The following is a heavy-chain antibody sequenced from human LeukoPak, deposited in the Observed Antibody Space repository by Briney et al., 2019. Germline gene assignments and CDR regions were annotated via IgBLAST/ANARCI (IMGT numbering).Heavy chain of an antibody. J-gene: IGHJ6*02. CDR3: AKDISSSWYSHYYGMDV. D-gene: IGHD6-13*01. V-gene: IGHV3-9*01. CDR2: ISWNSGSI. CDR1: GFTFADYA. Sequence: GGSLRLSCAASGFTFADYAMHWVRQAPGKGLEWVSGISWNSGSIGYADSVKGRFTISRDNAKNSLYLQMNSLRAEDTALCYCAKDISSSWYSHYYGMDVWGQGTTVTVSS.